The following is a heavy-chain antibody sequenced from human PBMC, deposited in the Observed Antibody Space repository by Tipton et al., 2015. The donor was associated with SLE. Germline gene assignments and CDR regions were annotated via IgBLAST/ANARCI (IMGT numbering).Heavy chain of an antibody. CDR1: GGSFSGYY. D-gene: IGHD3-3*01. CDR3: ARGRDYDFLSGYYRRDASDI. Sequence: TLSLTCAVYGGSFSGYYWSWIRQLPGKGLEWIGEINHSGSTNYNPSLKIRVTISVDTSKNQFSLKLSSVTAADTAVYYCARGRDYDFLSGYYRRDASDIWGQGTMVTVSS. CDR2: INHSGST. J-gene: IGHJ3*02. V-gene: IGHV4-34*01.